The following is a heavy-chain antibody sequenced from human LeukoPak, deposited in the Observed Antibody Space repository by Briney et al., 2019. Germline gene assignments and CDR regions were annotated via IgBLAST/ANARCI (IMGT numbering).Heavy chain of an antibody. Sequence: KPGGPLRLSCAASGFTLSSYSMNWVRQAPGKGLEWVSSISSSSSYIYHADSVKGRFPISRDNAKNPLYLKMNILRRDDNAVYICARGLPAAGRGGVFDYWGQGTLVTVSS. D-gene: IGHD6-13*01. J-gene: IGHJ4*02. CDR3: ARGLPAAGRGGVFDY. V-gene: IGHV3-21*01. CDR2: ISSSSSYI. CDR1: GFTLSSYS.